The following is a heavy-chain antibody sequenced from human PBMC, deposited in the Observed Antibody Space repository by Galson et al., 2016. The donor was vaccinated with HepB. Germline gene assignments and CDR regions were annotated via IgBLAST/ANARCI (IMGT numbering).Heavy chain of an antibody. Sequence: SLRLSCAVSGFTFSTYSMSWVRQAPGKGLEWVSHISSSGVTVHYADSVKGRFTISRDSAKNSLYLQMKSLRDEDTALYYCARVGLYDILTGHYLSGGNYDYWGQGTLVTVSS. D-gene: IGHD3-9*01. J-gene: IGHJ4*02. CDR1: GFTFSTYS. V-gene: IGHV3-48*02. CDR3: ARVGLYDILTGHYLSGGNYDY. CDR2: ISSSGVTV.